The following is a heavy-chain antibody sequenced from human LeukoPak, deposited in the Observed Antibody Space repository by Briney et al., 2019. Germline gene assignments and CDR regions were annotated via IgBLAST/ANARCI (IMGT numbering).Heavy chain of an antibody. D-gene: IGHD2-21*02. J-gene: IGHJ5*02. Sequence: ASVKVSCKASGYTFTSYGISWVRQAPGQGLEWMGWISAYNGNTNYAQKLQGRVTMTTDTSTSTAYMELRSLRSDDTAVYYCARGEVVVVTPNNWFAPGGQGTLVTVSS. CDR3: ARGEVVVVTPNNWFAP. V-gene: IGHV1-18*01. CDR1: GYTFTSYG. CDR2: ISAYNGNT.